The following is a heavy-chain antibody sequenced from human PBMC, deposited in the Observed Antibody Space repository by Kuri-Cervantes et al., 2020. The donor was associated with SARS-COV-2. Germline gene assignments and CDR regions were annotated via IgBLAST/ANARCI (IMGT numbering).Heavy chain of an antibody. D-gene: IGHD6-13*01. V-gene: IGHV3-30*18. CDR2: ISYDGSNK. CDR1: GFTFSSYG. Sequence: GGSLRLSCAASGFTFSSYGMHWVRQAPGKGLEWVAVISYDGSNKYYADSVKDRFTISRDNSKNTLYLQMNSLRAEDTAVYYCAKVIAAAGSFDYWGQGTLVTVSS. J-gene: IGHJ4*02. CDR3: AKVIAAAGSFDY.